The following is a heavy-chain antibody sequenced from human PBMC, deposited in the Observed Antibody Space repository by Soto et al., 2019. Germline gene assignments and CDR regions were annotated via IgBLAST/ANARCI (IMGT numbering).Heavy chain of an antibody. CDR3: AVGDHYYDSSGYYFDY. CDR2: VIPLFNTS. V-gene: IGHV1-69*01. D-gene: IGHD3-22*01. CDR1: GGTFSSYI. J-gene: IGHJ4*02. Sequence: QVQLVQSGAEVKKPGSSVKVSCKASGGTFSSYIIAWVRQAPGQGFEWMGGVIPLFNTSNYARKIQGRVTITADESTSTAYMELSSLTSDDTAVFYCAVGDHYYDSSGYYFDYWGQGTLVTVSS.